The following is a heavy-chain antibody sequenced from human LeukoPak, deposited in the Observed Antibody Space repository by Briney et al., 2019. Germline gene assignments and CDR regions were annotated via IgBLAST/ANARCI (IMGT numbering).Heavy chain of an antibody. D-gene: IGHD3-9*01. CDR2: INPNSGGT. CDR1: GYTFTGYY. J-gene: IGHJ4*02. Sequence: GASVKVSCKASGYTFTGYYMHWVRQAPGQGLEWMGWINPNSGGTNYAQKFQGRVTMTRDTSISTAHMELSRLRSDDTAVYYCARALYVLRYFDWLSILGYWGQGTLVTVSS. V-gene: IGHV1-2*02. CDR3: ARALYVLRYFDWLSILGY.